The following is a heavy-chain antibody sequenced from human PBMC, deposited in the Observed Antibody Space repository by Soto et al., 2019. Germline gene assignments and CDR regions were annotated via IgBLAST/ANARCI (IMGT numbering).Heavy chain of an antibody. CDR1: GGTFSSYA. CDR2: IIPIFGTA. Sequence: SVKVSCKASGGTFSSYAISWVRQAPGQGLEWMGGIIPIFGTANYAQKFQGRVTITADESTSTAYMELSSLRSEDTAVYYCARAMVVVVVAATAAFDIWGQGTMVTVS. J-gene: IGHJ3*02. V-gene: IGHV1-69*13. CDR3: ARAMVVVVVAATAAFDI. D-gene: IGHD2-15*01.